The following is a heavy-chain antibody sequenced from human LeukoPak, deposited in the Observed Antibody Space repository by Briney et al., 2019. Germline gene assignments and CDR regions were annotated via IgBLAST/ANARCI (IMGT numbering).Heavy chain of an antibody. D-gene: IGHD2-21*01. CDR3: ARDQGDFVDYAFDI. Sequence: GGSLRLSCAASGFTFSSYAMNWVRQAPGKGLEWVSAISGSGGNTYYADSVKGRFTISRDNSKNTLYLQMNSLRAEDTAVYYCARDQGDFVDYAFDIWGQGTMVTVSS. CDR2: ISGSGGNT. CDR1: GFTFSSYA. V-gene: IGHV3-23*01. J-gene: IGHJ3*02.